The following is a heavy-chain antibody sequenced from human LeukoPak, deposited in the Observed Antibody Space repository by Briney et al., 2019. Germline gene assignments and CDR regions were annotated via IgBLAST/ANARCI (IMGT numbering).Heavy chain of an antibody. Sequence: GGSLRLSCTASGFIFSNYAMSWVRQAPGKGLEWVSSISGSAGSAFYPDSVRGRITISRDNSKNTLYLQMSSLRVEDTAVYYCAKGFCLTGVCYYDYWGQGTLVTVSS. CDR2: ISGSAGSA. J-gene: IGHJ4*02. V-gene: IGHV3-23*01. CDR3: AKGFCLTGVCYYDY. D-gene: IGHD2-8*01. CDR1: GFIFSNYA.